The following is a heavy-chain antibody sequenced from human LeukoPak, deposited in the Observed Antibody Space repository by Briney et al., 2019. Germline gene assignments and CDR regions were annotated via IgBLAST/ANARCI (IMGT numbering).Heavy chain of an antibody. V-gene: IGHV4-38-2*02. CDR3: AREDIVVVPAAMRPGINWFDP. CDR1: GYSISGPYY. CDR2: IYHTGST. Sequence: PSETLSLTCIVSGYSISGPYYWGWIRHTPGKGLEWIGTIYHTGSTYYGPTLKSRVSISVDTSNNQFSLKLSSVTAADTAVYYCAREDIVVVPAAMRPGINWFDPWGQGTLVTVSS. J-gene: IGHJ5*02. D-gene: IGHD2-2*01.